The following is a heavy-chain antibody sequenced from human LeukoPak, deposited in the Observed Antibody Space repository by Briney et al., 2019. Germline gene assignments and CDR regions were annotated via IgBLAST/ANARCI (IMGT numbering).Heavy chain of an antibody. J-gene: IGHJ4*02. CDR1: GGSFSGYY. V-gene: IGHV4-34*01. CDR2: INHSGST. CDR3: ARGTMTTVTYYFDY. Sequence: ASETLSLTCAVYGGSFSGYYWSWIRQPPGKGLEWIGEINHSGSTNYNPSLKSRVTISVDTSKNQFSLKLSSVTAADTAVYYCARGTMTTVTYYFDYWGQGTLVTVSS. D-gene: IGHD4-17*01.